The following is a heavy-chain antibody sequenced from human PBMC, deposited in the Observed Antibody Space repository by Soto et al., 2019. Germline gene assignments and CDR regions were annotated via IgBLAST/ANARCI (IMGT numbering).Heavy chain of an antibody. J-gene: IGHJ4*02. D-gene: IGHD3-9*01. Sequence: GGSLRLSCAASGFTFSSYDMSWVRQAPGKGLEWVSVISGSGGSTYYADSVKGRFTISRDNSKNTLYLQMNSLRAEDTAVYYCAKGGETYYDLLTGDYRDGYFDYWGQGTLVTVSS. CDR3: AKGGETYYDLLTGDYRDGYFDY. CDR2: ISGSGGST. CDR1: GFTFSSYD. V-gene: IGHV3-23*01.